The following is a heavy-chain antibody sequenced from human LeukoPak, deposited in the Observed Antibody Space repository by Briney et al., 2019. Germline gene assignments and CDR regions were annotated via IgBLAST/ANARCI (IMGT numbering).Heavy chain of an antibody. J-gene: IGHJ4*02. CDR1: GGSISSYY. CDR2: IQTSGST. D-gene: IGHD6-19*01. V-gene: IGHV4-4*07. Sequence: SETLSLTCTVSGGSISSYYWSWMRQPAGRGLEWIGRIQTSGSTNYNPSLKSRVTMSVDTSKNKFSLKVNSVTAADTAVYYCARVGSGWSFDYWGQGTLVTVSS. CDR3: ARVGSGWSFDY.